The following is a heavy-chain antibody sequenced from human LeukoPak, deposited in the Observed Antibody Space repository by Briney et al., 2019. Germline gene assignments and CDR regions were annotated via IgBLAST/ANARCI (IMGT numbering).Heavy chain of an antibody. V-gene: IGHV3-33*06. CDR2: IWYDGSNK. D-gene: IGHD3-3*01. CDR3: AKEKEVRFLEWLLDY. Sequence: GGSLRLSCAASGFTFSSYGMHWVRQAPGKGLEWVAVIWYDGSNKYYADSVKGRFTISRDNSKNTLYLQMNSLRAEDTAVYYCAKEKEVRFLEWLLDYWGQGTLVTVSS. J-gene: IGHJ4*02. CDR1: GFTFSSYG.